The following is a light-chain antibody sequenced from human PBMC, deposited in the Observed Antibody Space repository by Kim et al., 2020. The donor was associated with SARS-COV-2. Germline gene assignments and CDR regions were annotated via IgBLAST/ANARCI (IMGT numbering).Light chain of an antibody. CDR3: SSSTSTSTLV. Sequence: GQSITSACTGNSSDIGGFDYVSWYQQHPGKATKAMIYDVSKRPSGVSNRFSGSKSGNTASLTISGLQAEDEAHYFCSSSTSTSTLVFGGGTQLTVL. CDR2: DVS. CDR1: SSDIGGFDY. J-gene: IGLJ2*01. V-gene: IGLV2-14*04.